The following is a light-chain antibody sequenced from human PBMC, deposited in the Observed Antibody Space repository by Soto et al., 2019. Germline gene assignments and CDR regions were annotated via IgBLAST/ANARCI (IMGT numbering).Light chain of an antibody. Sequence: EIVMTQTPLSLVVVLGQPASISCKSSQSLLHITGETFLFWYLQKPGQSPQLLIYEVSTRVSGVPDRFSGSGSGTDFTLEISRVETDDVGIYYCMQSTQLPPTFGQGTRLEIK. J-gene: IGKJ5*01. CDR3: MQSTQLPPT. CDR2: EVS. V-gene: IGKV2D-29*02. CDR1: QSLLHITGETF.